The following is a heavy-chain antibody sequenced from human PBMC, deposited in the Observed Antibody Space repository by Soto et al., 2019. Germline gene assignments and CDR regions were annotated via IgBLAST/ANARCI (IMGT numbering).Heavy chain of an antibody. CDR1: GFNFNMFA. CDR3: ATPAFITPIFPPVD. V-gene: IGHV3-30-3*01. Sequence: QVQLVESGGGVVQPGRSLKLSCAASGFNFNMFAMHWVRQAPGKGLDWVAVISFDGSKTFYADSVKGRFTISRDNSKNALYLQMNSLRPEDTAVYYCATPAFITPIFPPVDWGQGTLVTISS. J-gene: IGHJ4*02. CDR2: ISFDGSKT. D-gene: IGHD2-15*01.